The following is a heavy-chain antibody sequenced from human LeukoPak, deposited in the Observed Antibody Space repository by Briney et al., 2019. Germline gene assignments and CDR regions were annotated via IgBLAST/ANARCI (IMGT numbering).Heavy chain of an antibody. V-gene: IGHV3-43*02. J-gene: IGHJ1*01. CDR2: ISGDDTST. CDR1: GFTFKDSA. CDR3: AKHTDAESYYLHFQG. D-gene: IGHD1-26*01. Sequence: GESLRLSCAASGFTFKDSAMHWVRQAPGKGLEWVSRISGDDTSTKYADSVKGRFTISRDNSKNSLYLQMNSRRTEDTAFYYCAKHTDAESYYLHFQGWGQGTLVTVPS.